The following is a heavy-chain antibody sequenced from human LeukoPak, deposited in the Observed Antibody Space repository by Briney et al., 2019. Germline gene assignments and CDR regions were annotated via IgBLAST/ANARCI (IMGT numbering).Heavy chain of an antibody. Sequence: PSETLSLTCAVYGGSFSGYYWSWIRQPPGKGLEWIGEINHSGSTNYNPSLKSRVTISVDTSKNQFSLKLSSVTAADTAVYHCARGGAGADVLSWGQGTLVTVSS. V-gene: IGHV4-34*01. CDR3: ARGGAGADVLS. CDR1: GGSFSGYY. J-gene: IGHJ5*02. D-gene: IGHD3-16*01. CDR2: INHSGST.